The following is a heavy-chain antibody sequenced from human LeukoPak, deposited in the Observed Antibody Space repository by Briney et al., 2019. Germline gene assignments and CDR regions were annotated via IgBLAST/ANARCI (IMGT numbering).Heavy chain of an antibody. CDR2: IYPGDSDT. Sequence: GESLKISCKGSGYSFTSYWIGWVRQMPGKGLEWMGIIYPGDSDTRYSPSFQGQVTISADKSISTAYLQWSSLKASDTAMYYCGRQVRGSGWPFDCWGQGTLVTVSS. J-gene: IGHJ4*02. D-gene: IGHD6-19*01. CDR3: GRQVRGSGWPFDC. V-gene: IGHV5-51*01. CDR1: GYSFTSYW.